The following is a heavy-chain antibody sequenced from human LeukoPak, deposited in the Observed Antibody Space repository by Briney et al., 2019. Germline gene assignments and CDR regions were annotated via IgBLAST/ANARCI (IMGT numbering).Heavy chain of an antibody. CDR2: IYYAGST. V-gene: IGHV4-59*01. CDR1: GGSINSYY. J-gene: IGHJ4*02. CDR3: ARVRGGTYNHYFDY. Sequence: SETLSLTCTVSGGSINSYYWSWIRQPPGKGLEWIGYIYYAGSTNYNPSLKSRITISVDTSKNQFSLKLTSITAADTAVYYCARVRGGTYNHYFDYWGQGTLVTVSS. D-gene: IGHD5-24*01.